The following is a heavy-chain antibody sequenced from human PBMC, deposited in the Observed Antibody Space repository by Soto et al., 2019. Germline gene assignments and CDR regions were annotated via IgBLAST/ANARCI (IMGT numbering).Heavy chain of an antibody. CDR2: IWSDGNNR. V-gene: IGHV3-33*01. CDR1: GFMFSNHG. D-gene: IGHD1-1*01. J-gene: IGHJ4*02. CDR3: VRGDNWNDEASDY. Sequence: QVQLVESGGGVVQPGRSLRLSCAASGFMFSNHGMHWVRQAPGKGLEWVAVIWSDGNNRYYADSVKGRFTISRDNSKNTVYLQMNSQRAEDTAVYYCVRGDNWNDEASDYWGQGTLVTVSS.